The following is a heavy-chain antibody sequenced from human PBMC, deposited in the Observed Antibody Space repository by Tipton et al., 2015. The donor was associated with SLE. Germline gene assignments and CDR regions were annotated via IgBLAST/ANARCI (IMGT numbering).Heavy chain of an antibody. CDR1: GYTFNTYA. V-gene: IGHV1-18*01. CDR3: ARDKDGYNHNFDS. J-gene: IGHJ4*02. CDR2: SRPSNGNT. Sequence: QLVQSGAEVKKPGASVKVSCKASGYTFNTYAINWVRQAPGQGLEWLGCSRPSNGNTNYAQRLQGRVTMTRDTSTNTVYMELSSLRSDDTAVYSCARDKDGYNHNFDSWGQGTLVTVSS. D-gene: IGHD5-24*01.